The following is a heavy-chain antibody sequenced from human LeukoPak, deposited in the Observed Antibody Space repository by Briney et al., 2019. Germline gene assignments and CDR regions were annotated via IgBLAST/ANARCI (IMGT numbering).Heavy chain of an antibody. CDR3: ARDGAGHIAVAGQFDY. Sequence: TSETLSLTCTVSGGSISSYYWSWIRQPAGKGLEWIGRIYTSGSTNYNPSLKSRVTISVDKSKNQFSLKLSSVTAADTAVYYCARDGAGHIAVAGQFDYWGQGTLVTVSP. CDR2: IYTSGST. J-gene: IGHJ4*02. V-gene: IGHV4-4*07. D-gene: IGHD6-19*01. CDR1: GGSISSYY.